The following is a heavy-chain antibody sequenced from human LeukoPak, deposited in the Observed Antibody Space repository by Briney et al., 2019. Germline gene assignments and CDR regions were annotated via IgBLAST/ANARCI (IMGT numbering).Heavy chain of an antibody. Sequence: GGTLRLSCAASGFTFSSYGMSWGRQAPGKGLEWVSGISAGGSNTYYADSVMGRFTISRDNSKNTLYLQMNSLRAEDTAVYYCARSQSSRQITIPKTRRYFDYWGQGVLVTVSS. CDR3: ARSQSSRQITIPKTRRYFDY. CDR2: ISAGGSNT. J-gene: IGHJ4*02. V-gene: IGHV3-23*01. CDR1: GFTFSSYG. D-gene: IGHD3-10*01.